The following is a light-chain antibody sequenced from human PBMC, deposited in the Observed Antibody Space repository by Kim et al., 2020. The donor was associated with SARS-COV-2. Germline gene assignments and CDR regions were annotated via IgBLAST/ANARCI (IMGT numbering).Light chain of an antibody. J-gene: IGKJ4*01. CDR3: QQYGSSPSLT. Sequence: SPGERATPSCGASQSGSSSYLAGYQQKPGLAPRLLIYDASSRATGIPDRFSGSGSGTDFTLTISRLEPEDFAVYYCQQYGSSPSLTFGGGTKVEI. CDR2: DAS. CDR1: QSGSSSY. V-gene: IGKV3D-20*01.